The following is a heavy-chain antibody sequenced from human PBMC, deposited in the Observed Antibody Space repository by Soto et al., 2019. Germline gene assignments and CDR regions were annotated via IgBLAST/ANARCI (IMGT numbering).Heavy chain of an antibody. CDR1: GGTFSSYT. V-gene: IGHV1-69*04. CDR3: AKDPVYGDSKWGFGP. J-gene: IGHJ5*02. D-gene: IGHD4-17*01. Sequence: EASVKVSCKASGGTFSSYTISWVRQAPGQGLEWMGRIIPILGIANYAQKFQGRVTITADKSKNTLFLQMNSLRGEDTAVYYCAKDPVYGDSKWGFGPWGQGTLVTRLL. CDR2: IIPILGIA.